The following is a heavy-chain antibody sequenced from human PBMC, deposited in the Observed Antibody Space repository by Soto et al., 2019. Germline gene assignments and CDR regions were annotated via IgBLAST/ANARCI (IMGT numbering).Heavy chain of an antibody. CDR3: ARESGYGMDV. J-gene: IGHJ6*02. D-gene: IGHD1-26*01. CDR2: TYYRSKWYN. CDR1: GDSVSSNSAA. V-gene: IGHV6-1*01. Sequence: KQSPTLSLTCAISGDSVSSNSAAWNWIRQSPSRGLGWPGRTYYRSKWYNDYAVSVKSRIIINPDASKNQFSLQLNSVTPEDTAVYYCARESGYGMDVWGQGTTVTVSS.